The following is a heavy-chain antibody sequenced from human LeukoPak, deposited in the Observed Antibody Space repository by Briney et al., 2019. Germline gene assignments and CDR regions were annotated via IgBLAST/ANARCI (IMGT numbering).Heavy chain of an antibody. Sequence: SETLSLTCAVYGGSFSGYYWSWIRQPPGKGLEWIGEINHSGSTNYNPSLKSRVTISVDTSKNQFSLKLSSVTAADTAVYYCARRRYYDILTGYYQPYYFDYWGQGILVTVSS. CDR2: INHSGST. J-gene: IGHJ4*02. D-gene: IGHD3-9*01. CDR3: ARRRYYDILTGYYQPYYFDY. CDR1: GGSFSGYY. V-gene: IGHV4-34*01.